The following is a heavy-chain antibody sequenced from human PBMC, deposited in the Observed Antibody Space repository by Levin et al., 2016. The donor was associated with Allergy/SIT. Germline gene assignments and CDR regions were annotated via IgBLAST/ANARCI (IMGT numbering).Heavy chain of an antibody. CDR2: ISSSSSYI. Sequence: GESLKISCAASGFTFSSYSMNWVRQAPGKGLEWVSSISSSSSYIYYADSVKGRFTISRDNAKNSLYLQMNSLRAEDTAVYYCARVDSYGYGFDYWGQGTLVTVSS. CDR3: ARVDSYGYGFDY. CDR1: GFTFSSYS. V-gene: IGHV3-21*01. D-gene: IGHD5-18*01. J-gene: IGHJ4*02.